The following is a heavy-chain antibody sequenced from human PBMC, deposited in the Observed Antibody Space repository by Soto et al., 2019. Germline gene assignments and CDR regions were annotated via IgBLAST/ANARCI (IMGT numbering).Heavy chain of an antibody. J-gene: IGHJ6*02. D-gene: IGHD6-13*01. CDR3: ASSGRDLGSSSPKGKNYYSYYGLDV. CDR1: GGSISRYY. Sequence: SETLSLTCTVSGGSISRYYWSWIRQPPGKELEWIGYIYYTGSTNYNPSLKSRVTISVDTSKNQFSLKLSSVTAADTAVYYCASSGRDLGSSSPKGKNYYSYYGLDVWGQGTTVTVSS. CDR2: IYYTGST. V-gene: IGHV4-59*01.